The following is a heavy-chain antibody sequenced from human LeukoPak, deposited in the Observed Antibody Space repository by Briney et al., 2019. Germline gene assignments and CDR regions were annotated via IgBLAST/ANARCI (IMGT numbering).Heavy chain of an antibody. V-gene: IGHV1-8*01. J-gene: IGHJ5*02. CDR1: GYTFTSYD. D-gene: IGHD3-10*01. Sequence: ASVKVSCKASGYTFTSYDINWVRQATGQGLEWMGWMNPNSGNTGYAQKFQGRVTMTRNTSISTAYMELSSLRSEDTAVYYCARVKVSGPGYLLDPWGQGTLVTVSS. CDR3: ARVKVSGPGYLLDP. CDR2: MNPNSGNT.